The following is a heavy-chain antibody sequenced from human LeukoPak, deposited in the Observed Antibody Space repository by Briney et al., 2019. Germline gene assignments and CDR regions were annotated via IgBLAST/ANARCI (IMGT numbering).Heavy chain of an antibody. J-gene: IGHJ4*02. CDR2: ISAGGDST. CDR1: GFPFSSYT. V-gene: IGHV3-23*01. Sequence: GGSLRLSCAASGFPFSSYTMTWGRQAPGKGLEWVSAISAGGDSTYYADSVKGRFTISRDNSKNTLYLQMDSLRAEDTALYCCVKGGHFDYWGQGALVTVSS. CDR3: VKGGHFDY.